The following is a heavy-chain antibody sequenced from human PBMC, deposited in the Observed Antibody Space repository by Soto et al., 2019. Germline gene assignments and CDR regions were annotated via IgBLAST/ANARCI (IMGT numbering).Heavy chain of an antibody. J-gene: IGHJ4*02. V-gene: IGHV3-23*01. Sequence: GGSLRLSCAVSGFTFSSSSMSWVRQAPGKGLEWVSSISDSGGTTYHGDSVKGRFTISRDNSKNTLYLQMNSLRAEDTAVYYCAKALYISSWFLDYWGQGTQVTVS. D-gene: IGHD2-2*01. CDR2: ISDSGGTT. CDR3: AKALYISSWFLDY. CDR1: GFTFSSSS.